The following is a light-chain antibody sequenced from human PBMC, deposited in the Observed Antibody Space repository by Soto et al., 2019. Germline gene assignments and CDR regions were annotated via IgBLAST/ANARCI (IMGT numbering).Light chain of an antibody. CDR3: QQRSNWPPEVT. CDR2: DAS. CDR1: QSVRSS. V-gene: IGKV3-11*01. J-gene: IGKJ3*01. Sequence: EIVLTQSPDTLSLSPGERATLSCRASQSVRSSLAWYQQKPGQAPRLLIYDASNMDTGIPARFSGSGSGTDFALTISSLEPEDFAVYYCQQRSNWPPEVTFGPGTKVDIK.